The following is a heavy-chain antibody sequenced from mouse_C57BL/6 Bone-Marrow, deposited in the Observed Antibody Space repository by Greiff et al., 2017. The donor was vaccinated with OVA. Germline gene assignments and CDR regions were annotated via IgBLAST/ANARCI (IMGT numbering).Heavy chain of an antibody. D-gene: IGHD1-1*01. J-gene: IGHJ1*03. V-gene: IGHV1-81*01. CDR2: IYPRSGNT. CDR3: ARGATVLDV. CDR1: GYTFTSYG. Sequence: VKLQQSGAELARPGASVKLSCKASGYTFTSYGISWVKQRTGQGLEWIGEIYPRSGNTYYNEKFKGKATLTADKSSSTAYMELRSLTSEDSAVYFCARGATVLDVWGTGTTVTVSS.